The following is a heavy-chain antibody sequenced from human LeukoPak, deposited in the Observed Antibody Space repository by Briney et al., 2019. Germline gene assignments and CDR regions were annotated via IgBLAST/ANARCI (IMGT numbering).Heavy chain of an antibody. V-gene: IGHV4-34*01. CDR3: ARGLGYSYGYVHYYYMDV. J-gene: IGHJ6*03. Sequence: KPSETLSLTCAVYGGSFSGYYWSWLRQPPGKGLEWIGEINHSGSTNYNPSLKSRVTISVDTSKNQFSLKLSSVTAADTAVYYCARGLGYSYGYVHYYYMDVWGKGTTVTVSS. D-gene: IGHD5-18*01. CDR2: INHSGST. CDR1: GGSFSGYY.